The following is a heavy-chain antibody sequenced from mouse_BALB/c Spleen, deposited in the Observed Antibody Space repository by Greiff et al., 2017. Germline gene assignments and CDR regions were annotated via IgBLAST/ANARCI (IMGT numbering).Heavy chain of an antibody. D-gene: IGHD3-1*01. V-gene: IGHV3-6*02. CDR2: ISYDGSN. J-gene: IGHJ3*01. CDR1: GYSITSGYY. CDR3: ATDSSGYLFAY. Sequence: VQLKESGPGLVKPSQSLSLTCSVTGYSITSGYYWNWIRQFPGNKLEWMGYISYDGSNNYNPSLKNRISITRDTSKNQFFLKLNSVTTEDTATYYCATDSSGYLFAYWGQGTLVTVSA.